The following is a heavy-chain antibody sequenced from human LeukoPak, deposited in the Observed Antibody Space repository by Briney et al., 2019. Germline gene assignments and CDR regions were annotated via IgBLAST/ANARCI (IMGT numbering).Heavy chain of an antibody. J-gene: IGHJ4*02. D-gene: IGHD2-15*01. CDR2: ISSSSNYI. Sequence: GGSLRLSCAASGFTFSSYNMNWVRRAPGKGLEWVASISSSSNYIYYVDSVKGRFTISRDNAKNSLYLQMNSLRAEDTAVYYCAREEVVVAATLLDYWGQGTLVTVSS. V-gene: IGHV3-21*01. CDR3: AREEVVVAATLLDY. CDR1: GFTFSSYN.